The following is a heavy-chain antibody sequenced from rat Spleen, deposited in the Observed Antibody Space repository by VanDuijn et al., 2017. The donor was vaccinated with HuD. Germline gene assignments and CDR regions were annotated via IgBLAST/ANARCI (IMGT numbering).Heavy chain of an antibody. V-gene: IGHV2-41*01. D-gene: IGHD1-5*01. CDR3: ARDENGYIYVWFAY. Sequence: QVQLKESGPGLVQPSQTLSLTCTVAGFSLTSYNVHWVRQPPGKGLEWMGVIWNTGGTRYNPAPKSRLSISKDTAKSPVFLKMNSLETEDTATYYCARDENGYIYVWFAYWGQGTLVTVSS. CDR2: IWNTGGT. CDR1: GFSLTSYN. J-gene: IGHJ3*01.